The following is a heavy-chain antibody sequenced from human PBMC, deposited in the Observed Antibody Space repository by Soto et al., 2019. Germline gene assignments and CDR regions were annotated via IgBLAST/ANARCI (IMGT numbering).Heavy chain of an antibody. CDR1: GFTFSSYG. J-gene: IGHJ4*02. CDR3: AKELEAGYSSSWYAADY. Sequence: PWGSLRLSCAASGFTFSSYGMHWVRQAPGKGLEWVAVISYDGSNKYYADSVKGRFTISRDNSKNTLYLQMNSLRAEDTAVYYCAKELEAGYSSSWYAADYWGQGTLVTVSS. V-gene: IGHV3-30*18. D-gene: IGHD6-13*01. CDR2: ISYDGSNK.